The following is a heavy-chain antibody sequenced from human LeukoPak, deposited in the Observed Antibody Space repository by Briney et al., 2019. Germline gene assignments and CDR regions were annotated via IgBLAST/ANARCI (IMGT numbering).Heavy chain of an antibody. V-gene: IGHV1-69*05. CDR2: IIPIFGTA. J-gene: IGHJ4*02. CDR3: ATPTVHTSGYSYGPLDY. CDR1: GGTFSSYA. Sequence: SVKVSCKASGGTFSSYAISWVRQAPGQGLEWMGRIIPIFGTANYAQKFQGRVTITTDESTSTAYMELSSLRSEDPAVYYCATPTVHTSGYSYGPLDYWGQGTLVTVSS. D-gene: IGHD5-18*01.